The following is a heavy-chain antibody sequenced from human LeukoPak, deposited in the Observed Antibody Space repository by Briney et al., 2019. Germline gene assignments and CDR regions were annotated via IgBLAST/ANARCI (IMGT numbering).Heavy chain of an antibody. J-gene: IGHJ4*02. CDR3: ARLGGELLYFDY. V-gene: IGHV3-23*01. Sequence: GGSLRLSCAASGFTFSSYSMNWVRQAPGKGLEWVSAISGSGGSTYYADSVKGRFTISRDNSKNTLYLQMNSLRAEDTAVYYCARLGGELLYFDYWGQGTLVTVSS. CDR2: ISGSGGST. D-gene: IGHD1-26*01. CDR1: GFTFSSYS.